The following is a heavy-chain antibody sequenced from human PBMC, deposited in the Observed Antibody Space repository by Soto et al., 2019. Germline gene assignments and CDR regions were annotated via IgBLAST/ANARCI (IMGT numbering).Heavy chain of an antibody. CDR3: VRDPSSGYRSFDY. D-gene: IGHD3-22*01. V-gene: IGHV1-69*13. CDR1: GGTFSSYA. Sequence: SVKVSCKASGGTFSSYAISWVRQAPGQGLEWMGGIIPIFGTANYAQKFQGRVTITADESTSTAYMELSSLRSEDTAVYYCVRDPSSGYRSFDYWGQGTLVTVSS. CDR2: IIPIFGTA. J-gene: IGHJ4*02.